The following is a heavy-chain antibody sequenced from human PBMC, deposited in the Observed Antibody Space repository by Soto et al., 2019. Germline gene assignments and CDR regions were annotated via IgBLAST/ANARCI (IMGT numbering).Heavy chain of an antibody. CDR2: IWYDGSNK. D-gene: IGHD1-26*01. CDR3: ARARECIEEHGREDS. V-gene: IGHV3-33*01. Sequence: PGGSLRLSCAASGFTFSSYDMHWVRQAPGKGLEWVAVIWYDGSNKYYADSVKGRFTISRDTSKNTLYLQMNSLRAEDTAVYYCARARECIEEHGREDSWGQGTLVTVSS. CDR1: GFTFSSYD. J-gene: IGHJ5*01.